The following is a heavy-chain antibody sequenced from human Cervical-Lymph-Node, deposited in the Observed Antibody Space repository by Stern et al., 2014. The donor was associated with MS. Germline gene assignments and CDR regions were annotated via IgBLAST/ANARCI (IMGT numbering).Heavy chain of an antibody. Sequence: QVQLVQSGAEVQKPGSSVKVSCRASGGTFSSSDISWVRQAPGQGLEWMGGIIPIIGTANYAQKYQGRLTITADESTSTAYMELSSLRSEDTAIYYCALGGFGHYFEYWGQGTLVTVSS. J-gene: IGHJ4*02. CDR1: GGTFSSSD. V-gene: IGHV1-69*01. CDR3: ALGGFGHYFEY. CDR2: IIPIIGTA. D-gene: IGHD3-10*01.